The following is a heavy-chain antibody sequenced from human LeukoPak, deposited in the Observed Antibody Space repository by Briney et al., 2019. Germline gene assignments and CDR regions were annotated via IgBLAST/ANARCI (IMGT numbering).Heavy chain of an antibody. Sequence: SETLSLTCAVYGGSFSGYYWSWIRQPPGKGLEWIGEINHSGSTNYNPSLKSRVTISLDTSKNQFSLKLSSVTAADTAMYYCARSTLVTPFDYWGQGTLVTVSS. CDR2: INHSGST. D-gene: IGHD4-4*01. J-gene: IGHJ4*02. CDR3: ARSTLVTPFDY. CDR1: GGSFSGYY. V-gene: IGHV4-34*01.